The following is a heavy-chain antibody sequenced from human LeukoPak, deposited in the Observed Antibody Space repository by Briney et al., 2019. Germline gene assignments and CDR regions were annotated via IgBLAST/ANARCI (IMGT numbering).Heavy chain of an antibody. J-gene: IGHJ4*02. CDR3: AREDTSMGSDY. Sequence: GGSLRLSCAASGFTFSRYSMNWVRQAPRKGLEWVSSISHSSSYIYYADAVKGRFTISRDNAKNSLYLQMNSLRVEDTVVYYCAREDTSMGSDYWGQGTLVTVSS. CDR2: ISHSSSYI. CDR1: GFTFSRYS. D-gene: IGHD5-18*01. V-gene: IGHV3-21*01.